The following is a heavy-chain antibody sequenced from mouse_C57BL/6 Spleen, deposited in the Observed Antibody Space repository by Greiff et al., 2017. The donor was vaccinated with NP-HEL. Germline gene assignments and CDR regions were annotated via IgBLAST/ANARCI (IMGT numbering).Heavy chain of an antibody. CDR2: IWRGGST. CDR3: AKKGNYGSYWYFDV. Sequence: QVQLQQSGPGLVQPSQSLSITCTVSGFSLTSYGVHWVRQSPGKGLEWLGVIWRGGSTDYNAAFMSRLSITQDNSKSQVFFKMNSLQADDTAIYYCAKKGNYGSYWYFDVWGTGTTVTVSS. J-gene: IGHJ1*03. CDR1: GFSLTSYG. V-gene: IGHV2-5*01. D-gene: IGHD2-1*01.